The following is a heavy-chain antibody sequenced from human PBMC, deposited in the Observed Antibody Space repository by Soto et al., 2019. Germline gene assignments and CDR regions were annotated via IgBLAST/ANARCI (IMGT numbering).Heavy chain of an antibody. CDR3: ARVLSPGAATYYFDY. CDR1: GGSIIIYY. Sequence: SETLSLTCTVSGGSIIIYYLSWIRQPPGKGLEWIGYIYYSGSTNYNPSLKSRVTISVDTSKNQLSLKLSSVTVADTAVYYCARVLSPGAATYYFDYWGQGTLVTVSS. V-gene: IGHV4-59*01. D-gene: IGHD2-15*01. J-gene: IGHJ4*02. CDR2: IYYSGST.